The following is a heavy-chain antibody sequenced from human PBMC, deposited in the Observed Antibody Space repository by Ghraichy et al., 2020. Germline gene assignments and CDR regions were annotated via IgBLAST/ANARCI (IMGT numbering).Heavy chain of an antibody. CDR1: GFTFSSYS. J-gene: IGHJ4*02. V-gene: IGHV3-21*01. Sequence: GESLNISCAASGFTFSSYSMNWVRQAPGKGLEWVSSISSSSSYIYYADSVKGRFTISRDNAKNSLYLQMNSLRAEDTAVYYCAREPGYSGYDLDYWGQGTLVTVSS. CDR3: AREPGYSGYDLDY. D-gene: IGHD5-12*01. CDR2: ISSSSSYI.